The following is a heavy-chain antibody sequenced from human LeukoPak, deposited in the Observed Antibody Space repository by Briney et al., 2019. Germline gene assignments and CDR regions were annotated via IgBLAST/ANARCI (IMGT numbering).Heavy chain of an antibody. CDR1: GGSISSYY. V-gene: IGHV4-59*01. CDR3: ARSEVAGIDY. D-gene: IGHD6-19*01. CDR2: TYYSGST. J-gene: IGHJ4*02. Sequence: SETLSLTCTVSGGSISSYYWSRIRQPPGKGLEWIGYTYYSGSTNYNPSLKSRVTISVDTSKNQFSLKLSSVTAADTAVYYCARSEVAGIDYWGQGTLVTVSS.